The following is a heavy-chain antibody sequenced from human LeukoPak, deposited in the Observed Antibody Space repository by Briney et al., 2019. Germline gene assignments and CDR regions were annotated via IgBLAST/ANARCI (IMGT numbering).Heavy chain of an antibody. CDR1: GFDLTTYS. CDR2: MRIGGGGT. J-gene: IGHJ5*02. V-gene: IGHV3-23*01. D-gene: IGHD4/OR15-4a*01. CDR3: AGCMVLSQGWCNCFDP. Sequence: QPGGSLRLSCAASGFDLTTYSMTWVRQAPAKGLEWVSSMRIGGGGTYYADSVKGRFTISRDNSENTLHLQMNNLRVEDTARYSGAGCMVLSQGWCNCFDPWGQGTLVTVSS.